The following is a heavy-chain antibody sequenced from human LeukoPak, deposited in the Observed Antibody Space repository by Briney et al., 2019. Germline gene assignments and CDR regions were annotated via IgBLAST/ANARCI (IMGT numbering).Heavy chain of an antibody. Sequence: PSETLSLTCTVSGGSISSYYWSWIRQPPGKGLEWIGYIYYSGSTNYNPSLKSRVTISVDTSKNQFSLKLSSVTAADTAMYYCARGSSGYGDDWGQGTLVTVSS. CDR1: GGSISSYY. V-gene: IGHV4-59*01. D-gene: IGHD5-18*01. CDR2: IYYSGST. CDR3: ARGSSGYGDD. J-gene: IGHJ4*02.